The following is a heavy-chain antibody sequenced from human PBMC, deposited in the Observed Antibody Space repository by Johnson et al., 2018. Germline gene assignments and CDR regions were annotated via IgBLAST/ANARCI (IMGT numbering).Heavy chain of an antibody. CDR3: ASDAGTKGYYYLDV. J-gene: IGHJ6*03. Sequence: VQLVQSGGGLVQPGGSLRLSCAASGFTLSSYWMSWVRQAPGKGLEWVANIKQDGSEKYFVDSVKGRFTISRDNAKDSLSLQMNSLRVEDSAVYYCASDAGTKGYYYLDVWGKGTTVTVSS. CDR2: IKQDGSEK. CDR1: GFTLSSYW. V-gene: IGHV3-7*01.